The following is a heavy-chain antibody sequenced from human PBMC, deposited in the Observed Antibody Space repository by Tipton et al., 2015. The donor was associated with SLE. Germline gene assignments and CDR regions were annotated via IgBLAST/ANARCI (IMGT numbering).Heavy chain of an antibody. D-gene: IGHD3-22*01. V-gene: IGHV4-59*08. CDR2: IHHSRST. CDR1: GGSIRNYY. Sequence: TLSLTCTVSGGSIRNYYWSWIRQPPGGGLEWIGYIHHSRSTNYNTSLKSRVTMSVDTPKNEFSLELSSVTAADTAVYYCASSNYYDSAGLPPRAEYFLHWGQGTLVTVSA. J-gene: IGHJ1*01. CDR3: ASSNYYDSAGLPPRAEYFLH.